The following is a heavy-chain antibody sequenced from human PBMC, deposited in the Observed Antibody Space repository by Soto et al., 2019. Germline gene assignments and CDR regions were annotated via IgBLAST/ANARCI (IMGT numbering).Heavy chain of an antibody. Sequence: SETLSLTCTVSGGSISGYYWSWIRQPPGKGLEWIGYMFNTGSTVYNPSFKSRVTISVDTSKNQFSLKLNSVTAADTAVYYCARDLWGYCGTDCYPLDVWGQGTTVTVSS. J-gene: IGHJ6*02. CDR2: MFNTGST. CDR1: GGSISGYY. D-gene: IGHD2-21*02. V-gene: IGHV4-59*01. CDR3: ARDLWGYCGTDCYPLDV.